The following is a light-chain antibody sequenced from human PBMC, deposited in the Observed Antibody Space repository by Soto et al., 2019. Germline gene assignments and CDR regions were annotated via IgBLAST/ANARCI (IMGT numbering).Light chain of an antibody. CDR1: QNIYTW. J-gene: IGKJ4*01. V-gene: IGKV1-5*03. CDR2: QAF. Sequence: DIQMTQSPSTLSAYVGDRVTITCRASQNIYTWLAWYQQKPGRAPKLLIYQAFALESGVPSRFSGSGSGTEFTLIISSLQPDDFATYYCQHYQAYPLTFGGGTEVEIK. CDR3: QHYQAYPLT.